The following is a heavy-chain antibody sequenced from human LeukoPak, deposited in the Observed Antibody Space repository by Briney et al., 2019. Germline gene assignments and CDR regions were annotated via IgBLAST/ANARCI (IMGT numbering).Heavy chain of an antibody. J-gene: IGHJ5*02. CDR3: VRGGSYTFDP. D-gene: IGHD1-26*01. CDR1: GFTFSNYW. CDR2: IKEDGSEK. Sequence: GGSLRLSCAASGFTFSNYWMTWVGQAPGKGLEWVASIKEDGSEKSYVDSVKGRFTISRDNAKNSLFLQMNSLGAEDTAVYYCVRGGSYTFDPWGQGILVTVSS. V-gene: IGHV3-7*01.